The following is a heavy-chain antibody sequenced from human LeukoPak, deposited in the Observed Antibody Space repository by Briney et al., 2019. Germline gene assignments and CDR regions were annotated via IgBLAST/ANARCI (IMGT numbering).Heavy chain of an antibody. Sequence: ASVKVSCKALGYTFTDHYFHWLRQAPGQGLEWMGWINPNSGGTNYAQKFQGRVTMTRDTSISTAYMELSRLRSDDTAVYYCARGPANYDILTYFDYWGQGTLVTVSS. J-gene: IGHJ4*02. CDR2: INPNSGGT. CDR3: ARGPANYDILTYFDY. CDR1: GYTFTDHY. V-gene: IGHV1-2*02. D-gene: IGHD3-9*01.